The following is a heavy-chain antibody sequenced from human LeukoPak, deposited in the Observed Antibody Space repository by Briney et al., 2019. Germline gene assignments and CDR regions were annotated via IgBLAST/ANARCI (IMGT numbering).Heavy chain of an antibody. CDR3: ARDRRKAIYYYYYYMDV. J-gene: IGHJ6*03. V-gene: IGHV1-69*05. CDR2: IIPIFGTA. Sequence: SVKVSCKASGGTFTSYAISWVRQAPGQGLEWMGGIIPIFGTANYAQKFQGRVTITTDESTSTAYMELSSLRSEDTAVYYCARDRRKAIYYYYYYMDVWGKGTTVTVSS. CDR1: GGTFTSYA.